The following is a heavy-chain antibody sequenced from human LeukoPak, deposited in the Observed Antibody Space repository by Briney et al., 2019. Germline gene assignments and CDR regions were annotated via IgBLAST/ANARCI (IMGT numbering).Heavy chain of an antibody. CDR2: IYYSGST. CDR1: GGSFSGYY. CDR3: ARALARYDSSGYADAFDI. J-gene: IGHJ3*02. V-gene: IGHV4-34*01. D-gene: IGHD3-22*01. Sequence: SETLSLTCAVYGGSFSGYYWSWIRQPPGKGLEWIGSIYYSGSTYYNPSLKSRVTISVDTSKNQFSLKLSSVTAADTAVYYCARALARYDSSGYADAFDIWGQGTMVTVSS.